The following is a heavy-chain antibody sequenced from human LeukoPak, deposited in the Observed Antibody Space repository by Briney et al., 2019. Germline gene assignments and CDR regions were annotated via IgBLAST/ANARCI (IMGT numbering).Heavy chain of an antibody. J-gene: IGHJ4*02. V-gene: IGHV3-7*01. CDR2: IKQDGSEK. CDR3: ARFYSFGIAAAGRYYFDY. Sequence: GGSLRLSCEASGFSFRNYWMSWVRQAPGKGLEWVANIKQDGSEKYYVDSVKGRFTISRDNAKNSLYLQMNSLRAEDTAVYYCARFYSFGIAAAGRYYFDYWGQGTLVTVSS. D-gene: IGHD6-13*01. CDR1: GFSFRNYW.